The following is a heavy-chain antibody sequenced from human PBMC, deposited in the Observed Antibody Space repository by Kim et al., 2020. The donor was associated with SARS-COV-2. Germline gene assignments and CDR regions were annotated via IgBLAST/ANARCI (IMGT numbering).Heavy chain of an antibody. D-gene: IGHD3-22*01. CDR3: ARGFYERRGYSEPIDY. CDR1: GGSISSYY. J-gene: IGHJ4*01. CDR2: IHYSGST. Sequence: SETLSLTCTVSGGSISSYYWNWMRQPPGKGLEWIGYIHYSGSTKYNLSLESRVIISMDTFKNQFSLKLNSVTAADTAVYYCARGFYERRGYSEPIDYWG. V-gene: IGHV4-59*13.